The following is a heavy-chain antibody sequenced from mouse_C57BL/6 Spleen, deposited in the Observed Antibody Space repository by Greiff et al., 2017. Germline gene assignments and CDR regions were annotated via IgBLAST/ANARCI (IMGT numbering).Heavy chain of an antibody. V-gene: IGHV1-64*01. CDR3: AREGLYDEPSWFSY. CDR2: IHPDSGST. Sequence: QVQLQQPGAELVKPGASVKLSCKASGYTFTSYWMHWVKQRPGQGLEWIGMIHPDSGSTNYNAKFKSKATLTVDKSSSTAFMQLSSLTAEDSAVYICAREGLYDEPSWFSYWGQGTLVTVSA. CDR1: GYTFTSYW. D-gene: IGHD2-12*01. J-gene: IGHJ3*01.